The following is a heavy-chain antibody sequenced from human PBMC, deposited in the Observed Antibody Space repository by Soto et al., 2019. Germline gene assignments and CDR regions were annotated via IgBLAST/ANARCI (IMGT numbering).Heavy chain of an antibody. CDR1: GYLFTAYS. CDR2: VNPSGGST. V-gene: IGHV1-46*01. CDR3: AREENCSGGTCYSEYFHR. D-gene: IGHD2-15*01. Sequence: ASVKVSCKASGYLFTAYSMHWVRLAPGQGLEWMGVVNPSGGSTKYAQNFQGRVTMTRDTFTTTIYMELGSLRSDDTAIYYCAREENCSGGTCYSEYFHRWGQGTLVTVSS. J-gene: IGHJ1*01.